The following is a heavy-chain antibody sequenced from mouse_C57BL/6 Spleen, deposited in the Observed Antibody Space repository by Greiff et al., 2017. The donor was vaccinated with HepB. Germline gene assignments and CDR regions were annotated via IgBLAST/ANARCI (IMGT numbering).Heavy chain of an antibody. V-gene: IGHV5-6*02. Sequence: EVKLVESGGDLVKPGGSLKLSCAASGFTFSSYGMSWVRQTPDKRLEWVATISSGGSYTYYPDSVKGRFTISRDNAKNTLYLQMSSLKSEDTAMYYCARHTTVVAFDDWGQGTTLTVSS. CDR3: ARHTTVVAFDD. CDR1: GFTFSSYG. CDR2: ISSGGSYT. D-gene: IGHD1-1*01. J-gene: IGHJ2*01.